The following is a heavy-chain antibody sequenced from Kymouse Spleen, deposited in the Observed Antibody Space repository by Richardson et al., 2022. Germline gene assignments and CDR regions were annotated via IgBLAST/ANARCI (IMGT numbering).Heavy chain of an antibody. D-gene: IGHD3-9*01. CDR1: GFTFSSYG. J-gene: IGHJ1*01. CDR3: ARDGDILTGYYDFQH. Sequence: QVQLVESGGGVVQPGRSLRLSCAASGFTFSSYGMHWVRQAPGKGLEWVAVIWYDGSNKYYADSVKGRFTISRDNSKNTLYLQMNSLRAEDTAVYYCARDGDILTGYYDFQHWGQGTLVTVSS. CDR2: IWYDGSNK. V-gene: IGHV3-33*01.